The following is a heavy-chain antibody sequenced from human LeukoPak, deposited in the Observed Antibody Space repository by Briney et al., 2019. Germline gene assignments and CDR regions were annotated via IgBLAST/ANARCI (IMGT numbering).Heavy chain of an antibody. V-gene: IGHV3-7*03. CDR2: ISDGGSAT. Sequence: GGSLRLSCVASGYTFSPYWMSWVRQTPGKGLEWVASISDGGSATYYVDSVRGRFTISRDDAKNSLFLQMNGLRADDTAVYYCTRESYVPDSWGQGTLVTVSS. J-gene: IGHJ4*02. CDR3: TRESYVPDS. CDR1: GYTFSPYW. D-gene: IGHD3-10*02.